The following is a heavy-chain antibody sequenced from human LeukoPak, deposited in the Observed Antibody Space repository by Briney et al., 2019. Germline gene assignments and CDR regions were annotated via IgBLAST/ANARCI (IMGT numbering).Heavy chain of an antibody. CDR1: GYTFSSYA. V-gene: IGHV4-34*01. CDR3: ARDAGSSRPFDY. D-gene: IGHD3-10*01. Sequence: GSLRLSCAASGYTFSSYAMSWIRQPPGKGLEWIGEINHSGSTNYNPSLKSRVTISVDTSKNQFSLKLSSVTAADTAVYYCARDAGSSRPFDYWGQGTLVTVSS. J-gene: IGHJ4*02. CDR2: INHSGST.